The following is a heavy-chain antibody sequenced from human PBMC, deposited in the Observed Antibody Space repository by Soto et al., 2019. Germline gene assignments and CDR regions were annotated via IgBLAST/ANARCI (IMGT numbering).Heavy chain of an antibody. J-gene: IGHJ4*02. Sequence: PSETLSLTCTVSGGSISGYYWSWIRQPPGKGLEWIAYIHYSGSSNSNPSLKSRVTISVDTSKNQFSLKLSSVTAADTAVYYCARDKITGLFDYWGQGTLVTVSS. D-gene: IGHD2-8*02. CDR1: GGSISGYY. CDR3: ARDKITGLFDY. CDR2: IHYSGSS. V-gene: IGHV4-59*12.